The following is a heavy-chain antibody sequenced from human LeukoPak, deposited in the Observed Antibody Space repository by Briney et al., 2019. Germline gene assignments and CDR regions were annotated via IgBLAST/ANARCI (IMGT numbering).Heavy chain of an antibody. Sequence: PSETLSLTCAVSGASISGSGYYWGWIRQPPGKGLEWIGNIYYSGSTYYNASLKSRVTISVDTSKNQFSLKLSSVTAADTAVYYCARTSPATVVDAFDIWGQGTMVTVSS. CDR2: IYYSGST. CDR1: GASISGSGYY. CDR3: ARTSPATVVDAFDI. D-gene: IGHD4-23*01. J-gene: IGHJ3*02. V-gene: IGHV4-39*07.